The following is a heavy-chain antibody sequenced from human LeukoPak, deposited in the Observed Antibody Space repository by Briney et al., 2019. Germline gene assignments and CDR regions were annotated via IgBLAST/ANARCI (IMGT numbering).Heavy chain of an antibody. CDR1: GFTFSSYA. D-gene: IGHD6-19*01. CDR2: ISGSGGST. CDR3: AKRSIAVTALIDY. V-gene: IGHV3-23*01. J-gene: IGHJ4*02. Sequence: RGSLRLSCAASGFTFSSYAMSWVRQAPGKGLEWVSAISGSGGSTYYADSVKGRFTISRDNSKNTLYLQMNSLRAEDTAVYYCAKRSIAVTALIDYWGQGTLVTVSS.